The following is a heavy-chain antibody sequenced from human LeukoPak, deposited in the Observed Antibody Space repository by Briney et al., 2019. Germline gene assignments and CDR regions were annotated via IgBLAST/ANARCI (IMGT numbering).Heavy chain of an antibody. V-gene: IGHV4-38-2*02. Sequence: SETLSLTCTVSGYSISSGYHWGWIRQPPGKGLEWIGSIYHSGSTYYNPSLKSRVTISVDTSKNQFSLKLSSVTAADTAVYYCARVGRDGYNLVGLWGQGTLVTVSS. J-gene: IGHJ4*02. CDR2: IYHSGST. D-gene: IGHD5-24*01. CDR3: ARVGRDGYNLVGL. CDR1: GYSISSGYH.